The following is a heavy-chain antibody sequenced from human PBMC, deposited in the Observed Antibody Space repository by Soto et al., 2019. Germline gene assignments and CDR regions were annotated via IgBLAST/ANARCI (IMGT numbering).Heavy chain of an antibody. CDR3: ASMANDAFDI. J-gene: IGHJ3*02. CDR1: GGSISSHY. Sequence: PSETLSLTCTVSGGSISSHYWSWIRQPPGKGLEWIGYIYYSGSTNYNPSLKSRVTISVDTSKNQFSLKLSSVTAADTAVYYCASMANDAFDIWGQGTMVTVSS. D-gene: IGHD5-12*01. CDR2: IYYSGST. V-gene: IGHV4-59*11.